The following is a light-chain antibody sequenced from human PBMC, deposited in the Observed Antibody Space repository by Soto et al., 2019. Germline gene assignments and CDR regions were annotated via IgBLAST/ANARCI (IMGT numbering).Light chain of an antibody. Sequence: QSALTHPPSASGSPGQSVTISCTGTSSDVGGYNYVSWYQQHPGKAPKLMIYEVSKRPSGVPDRFSGSKSGNTASLTVSGLQAEDEADYYCSTYAGSNEVFGGGTKLTVL. CDR3: STYAGSNEV. CDR1: SSDVGGYNY. CDR2: EVS. J-gene: IGLJ3*02. V-gene: IGLV2-8*01.